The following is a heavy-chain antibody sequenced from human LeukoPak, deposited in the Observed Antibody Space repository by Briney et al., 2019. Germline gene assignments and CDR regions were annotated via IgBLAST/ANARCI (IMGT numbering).Heavy chain of an antibody. CDR3: ASDNSGYYYFDS. V-gene: IGHV4-39*01. J-gene: IGHJ4*02. Sequence: SETLSLTCTVSGGSISSSSYYWGWIRQPPGKGLEWIGSMYYTGSTYYNSSPKSRVTISQDTSKNQFSLKLTSVTAADTAVYFCASDNSGYYYFDSWGQGTLVTVSS. D-gene: IGHD3-22*01. CDR2: MYYTGST. CDR1: GGSISSSSYY.